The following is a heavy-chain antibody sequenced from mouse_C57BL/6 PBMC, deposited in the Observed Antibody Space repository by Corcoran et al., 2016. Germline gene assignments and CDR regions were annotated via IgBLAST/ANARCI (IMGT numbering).Heavy chain of an antibody. V-gene: IGHV1-76*01. CDR1: GYTFTDYY. J-gene: IGHJ3*01. Sequence: QVQLKQSGAELVRPGASVKLSCKASGYTFTDYYINWVKQRPGQGLEWIARIYPGSGNTYYNEKFKGKATLTAEKSSSTAYMQLSSLTSEDSAVYFCARQDYDYDRGFAYWGQGTLVTVSA. D-gene: IGHD2-4*01. CDR3: ARQDYDYDRGFAY. CDR2: IYPGSGNT.